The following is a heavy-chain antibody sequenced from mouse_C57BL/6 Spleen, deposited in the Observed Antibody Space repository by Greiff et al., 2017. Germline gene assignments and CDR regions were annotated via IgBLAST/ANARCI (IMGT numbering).Heavy chain of an antibody. J-gene: IGHJ4*01. CDR3: ARRETAQALSYAMDY. D-gene: IGHD3-2*02. Sequence: QVQLKESGAELVKPGASVKISCKASGYAFSSYWMNWVKQRPGKGLEWIGQIYPGDGDTNYNGKFKGKATLTADKSSSTAYMQLSSLTSEDSAVYFCARRETAQALSYAMDYWGQGTSVTVSS. CDR1: GYAFSSYW. V-gene: IGHV1-80*01. CDR2: IYPGDGDT.